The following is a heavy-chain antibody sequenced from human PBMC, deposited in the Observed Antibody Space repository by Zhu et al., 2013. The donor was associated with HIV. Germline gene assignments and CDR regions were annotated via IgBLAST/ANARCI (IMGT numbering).Heavy chain of an antibody. CDR2: MNPNSGNT. CDR1: GYTFTSYD. CDR3: ALLGRYCSGGSCYWGYFDY. V-gene: IGHV1-8*01. Sequence: QVQLVQSGAEVKKPGASVKVSCKASGYTFTSYDINWVRQATGQGLEWMGWMNPNSGNTGYAQKFQGRVTMTRNTSISTAYMELSSLRSEDTAVYYCALLGRYCSGGSCYWGYFDYWGQGTLVTVSS. D-gene: IGHD2-15*01. J-gene: IGHJ4*02.